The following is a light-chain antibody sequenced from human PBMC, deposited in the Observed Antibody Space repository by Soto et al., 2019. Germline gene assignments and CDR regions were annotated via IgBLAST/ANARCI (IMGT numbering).Light chain of an antibody. V-gene: IGKV3-15*01. CDR1: QSVSSN. CDR3: QQYNNWPWT. CDR2: GAS. J-gene: IGKJ1*01. Sequence: EIVMTQSPATLSVSPGERATLSCRASQSVSSNLAWYQQKPGQAPRLLIYGASTRATGIPARFSGSGSGTEFTLTISSLQPEDFALYYCQQYNNWPWTFGPGTKVEIK.